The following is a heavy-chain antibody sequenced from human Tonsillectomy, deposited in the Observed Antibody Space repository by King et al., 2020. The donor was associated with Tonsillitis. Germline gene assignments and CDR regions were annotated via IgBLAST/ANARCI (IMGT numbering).Heavy chain of an antibody. J-gene: IGHJ3*02. CDR1: GFTFSRFG. CDR2: IRYDESNK. CDR3: AKDQGQQLVWDHDAFDI. Sequence: VQLVESGGGVVQPGGSLRLSCAASGFTFSRFGIHWVRQAPGKGLEWVAFIRYDESNKYYADFAKGRFTISRDNSKNTLHLQMNSLRAENTAVYYCAKDQGQQLVWDHDAFDIWGQGTMVTVSS. V-gene: IGHV3-30*02. D-gene: IGHD6-13*01.